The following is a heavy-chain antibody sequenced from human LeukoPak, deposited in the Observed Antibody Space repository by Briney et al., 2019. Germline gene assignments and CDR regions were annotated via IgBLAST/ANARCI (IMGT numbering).Heavy chain of an antibody. J-gene: IGHJ4*02. CDR1: GYTFTGYY. Sequence: ASVKVSFKASGYTFTGYYMHWVRQAPGQGLEWMEWINPNSGGTNSAQKFQGRVTMTRDTSISTAYMELSRLRSDDTAVYYCARDGTAGADYWGQGTLVTVSS. CDR3: ARDGTAGADY. D-gene: IGHD1/OR15-1a*01. CDR2: INPNSGGT. V-gene: IGHV1-2*02.